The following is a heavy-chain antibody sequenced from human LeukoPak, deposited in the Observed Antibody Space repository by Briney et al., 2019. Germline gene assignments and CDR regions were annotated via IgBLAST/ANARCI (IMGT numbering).Heavy chain of an antibody. CDR1: GGSISSYY. CDR3: ARMGSDRGAWFDP. J-gene: IGHJ5*02. Sequence: SETLSLTCTVSGGSISSYYWSWVRQPPERGLEWIGEVYVGGSTNYNPSLKSRATISIDKSKNQFSLDLKSVTAADTAIYYCARMGSDRGAWFDPWGQGTWSPSPQ. V-gene: IGHV4-59*12. D-gene: IGHD6-19*01. CDR2: VYVGGST.